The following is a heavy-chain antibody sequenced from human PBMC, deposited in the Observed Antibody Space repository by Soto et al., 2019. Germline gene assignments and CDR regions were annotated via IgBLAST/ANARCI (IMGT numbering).Heavy chain of an antibody. CDR3: TRGGPDAFCGGGRCYFEY. Sequence: EVQLVESGGGLVQPGRSLRLSCAASGFTFDDFAMHWVRRVPGKGLEWVSSITWNSNVIGYADSVKGRFTISRDNAKNSLYLQMNSLRPEDTACYYCTRGGPDAFCGGGRCYFEYWGQGTLVTVSS. J-gene: IGHJ4*02. D-gene: IGHD2-15*01. CDR2: ITWNSNVI. V-gene: IGHV3-9*01. CDR1: GFTFDDFA.